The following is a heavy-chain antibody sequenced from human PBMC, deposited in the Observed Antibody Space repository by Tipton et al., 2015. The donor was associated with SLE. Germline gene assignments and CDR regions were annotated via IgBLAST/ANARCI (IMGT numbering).Heavy chain of an antibody. CDR2: ISSSSNSI. V-gene: IGHV3-21*01. CDR3: AREPQGGAADTDY. D-gene: IGHD6-13*01. Sequence: GSLRLSCVASGFTFSSSCMNWVRQAPGKGLEWVSSISSSSNSIDYADSLKGRFTISRDNAKNSLYLQMNSLRAEDTALYYCAREPQGGAADTDYWGQGTLVTVSS. J-gene: IGHJ4*02. CDR1: GFTFSSSC.